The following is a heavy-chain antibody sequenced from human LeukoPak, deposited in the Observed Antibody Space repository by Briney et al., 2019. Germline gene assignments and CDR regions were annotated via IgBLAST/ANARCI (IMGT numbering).Heavy chain of an antibody. V-gene: IGHV1-8*01. J-gene: IGHJ6*02. D-gene: IGHD3-3*01. CDR1: GYPFTSYD. CDR2: MNFNSGNT. Sequence: ASVKVSCKASGYPFTSYDVNWVRQATGQGLEWMGWMNFNSGNTGYAQKFQDRVSMTRNTSISTAYMELSSLRSEDTAVYYCARIPPVDDFWSGYYDEEDYGMDVWGQGTTVTVSS. CDR3: ARIPPVDDFWSGYYDEEDYGMDV.